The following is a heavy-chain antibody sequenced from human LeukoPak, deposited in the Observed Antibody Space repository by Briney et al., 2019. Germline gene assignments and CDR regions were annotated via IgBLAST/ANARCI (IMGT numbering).Heavy chain of an antibody. CDR2: IKQDRSEK. V-gene: IGHV3-7*04. Sequence: GSLRLSCAASGFTFTNYWMSWVRQAPGKGLELVANIKQDRSEKYYVDSVKGRFTISRDNAKNSLYLQMNSLRAEDTAVYYCARVGELIYFDYWGQGTLVTVSS. J-gene: IGHJ4*02. CDR3: ARVGELIYFDY. D-gene: IGHD3-16*01. CDR1: GFTFTNYW.